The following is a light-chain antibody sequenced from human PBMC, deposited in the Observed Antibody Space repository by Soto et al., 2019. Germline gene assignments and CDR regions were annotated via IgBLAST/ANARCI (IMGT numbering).Light chain of an antibody. J-gene: IGKJ2*01. CDR3: QQSYSTLMYT. CDR2: AAS. CDR1: QSISTY. Sequence: DIQMTQSPSSLSASVGDRVTITCRASQSISTYLNWYQQKPGKAPKFLISAASSLQSGVPSRFSGSGSGTEFTLTISRLQPEDFATYYCQQSYSTLMYTFGQGTKLEIK. V-gene: IGKV1-39*01.